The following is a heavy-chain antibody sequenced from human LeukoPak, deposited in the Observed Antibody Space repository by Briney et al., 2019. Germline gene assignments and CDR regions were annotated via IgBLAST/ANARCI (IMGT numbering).Heavy chain of an antibody. Sequence: GGSLRLSCTASGFSFSNHYMRWIRQAPGKGLEWVANINEDGSNKWHLGSVKGRFTVSRDNARNSLYLQMNSLRVEDTAVYYCTRVIVAVPGYFDYFDFWGRGVLVTVSS. V-gene: IGHV3-7*01. J-gene: IGHJ4*02. CDR2: INEDGSNK. CDR1: GFSFSNHY. D-gene: IGHD6-19*01. CDR3: TRVIVAVPGYFDYFDF.